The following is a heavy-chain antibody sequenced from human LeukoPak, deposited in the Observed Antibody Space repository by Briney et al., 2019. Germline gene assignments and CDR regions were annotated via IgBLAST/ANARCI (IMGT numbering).Heavy chain of an antibody. J-gene: IGHJ3*02. V-gene: IGHV3-11*01. CDR1: GFTFSDYY. D-gene: IGHD3-22*01. CDR3: AKDSYDSSGYPKSAFDI. CDR2: ISSSGSTI. Sequence: GGSLRLSCAASGFTFSDYYMSWIRQAPGKGLEWVSYISSSGSTIYYADSVKGRFTISRDNAKNSLYLQMNSLRAEDTALYYCAKDSYDSSGYPKSAFDIWGQGTMVTVSS.